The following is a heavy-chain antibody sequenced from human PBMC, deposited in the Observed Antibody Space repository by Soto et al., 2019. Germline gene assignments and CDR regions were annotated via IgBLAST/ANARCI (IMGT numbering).Heavy chain of an antibody. V-gene: IGHV1-69*02. D-gene: IGHD2-8*02. J-gene: IGHJ6*02. Sequence: QVQLVQSGAEVKKPGSSVRVSCKASGTIFSSYTISWVRQAPGQGLEWMGRIIPLLGETNSAQKFQGRVXXXXXXXXXXXXXXXXXXXXXXXXXXYCARGLGGRMDDWGQGTTVTVSS. CDR1: GTIFSSYT. CDR3: ARGLGGRMDD. CDR2: IIPLLGET.